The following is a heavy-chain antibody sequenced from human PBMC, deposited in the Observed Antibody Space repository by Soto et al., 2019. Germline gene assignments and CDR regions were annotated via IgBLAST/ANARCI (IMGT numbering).Heavy chain of an antibody. V-gene: IGHV2-5*02. D-gene: IGHD3-10*02. CDR3: ASYYYVNSRNSTLVDY. J-gene: IGHJ4*02. Sequence: QITLKESGPALVQPTQTLTLTCTFSGFSLTTRGEGVGWIRQPPGRALEWVALIYSDDGKRFNPSLKSEFSIAKDTSTRQVSLTLKNMGPVETDTYFCASYYYVNSRNSTLVDYWGQGAPLTVSS. CDR1: GFSLTTRGEG. CDR2: IYSDDGK.